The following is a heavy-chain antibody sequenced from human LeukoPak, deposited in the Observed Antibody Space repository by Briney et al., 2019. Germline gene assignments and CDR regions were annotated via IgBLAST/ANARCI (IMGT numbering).Heavy chain of an antibody. D-gene: IGHD3-3*01. Sequence: SETLSLTCTVSGGSISSYYWSWIRQPAGKGLEWIGRIYTSGSTNYNPSLKSRVTMSVDTSKNQFSLKLSSVTAADTAVYYCARVRYYDFWSGYLGAFDIWGQGTMVTVSS. CDR1: GGSISSYY. CDR3: ARVRYYDFWSGYLGAFDI. CDR2: IYTSGST. J-gene: IGHJ3*02. V-gene: IGHV4-4*07.